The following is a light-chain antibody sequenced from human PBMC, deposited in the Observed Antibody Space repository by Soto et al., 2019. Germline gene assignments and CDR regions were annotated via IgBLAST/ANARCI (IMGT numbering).Light chain of an antibody. CDR1: QGISSY. J-gene: IGKJ2*01. Sequence: DIQLTQSPSFLSASVGDRVTITCRSSQGISSYLAWYQQKPGKAPKLLIYAASTLQSGVPSRFSGSGSGTEFTLTIRSLQPEDFATYYCQQLNSYSYTFGQGTTREIK. V-gene: IGKV1-9*01. CDR2: AAS. CDR3: QQLNSYSYT.